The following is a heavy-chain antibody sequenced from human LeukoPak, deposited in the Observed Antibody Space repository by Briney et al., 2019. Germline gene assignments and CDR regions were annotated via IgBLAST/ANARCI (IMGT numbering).Heavy chain of an antibody. V-gene: IGHV3-30*04. CDR3: ARGGELERRLFNFDY. J-gene: IGHJ4*02. D-gene: IGHD1-1*01. CDR2: ISYDGSNK. Sequence: GGSLRLSCAASGFTFSSYEMNWVRQAPGKGLEWVAVISYDGSNKYYADSVKGRFTISRDNSKNTLYLQMNSLRAEDTAVYYCARGGELERRLFNFDYWGQGTLVTVSS. CDR1: GFTFSSYE.